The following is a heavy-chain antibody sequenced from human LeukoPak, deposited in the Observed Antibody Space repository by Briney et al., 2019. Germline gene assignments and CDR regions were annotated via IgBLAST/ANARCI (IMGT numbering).Heavy chain of an antibody. CDR2: MIPILGIA. J-gene: IGHJ6*03. Sequence: SVKLSCKASGGTCSSYTISWVRQAPGQGLEWMGRMIPILGIANYAQKFQGRVTITADKSTSTDYMELSSLRPEETAVSYCAREAYTDVWGKGTTVTVSS. V-gene: IGHV1-69*04. CDR3: AREAYTDV. CDR1: GGTCSSYT.